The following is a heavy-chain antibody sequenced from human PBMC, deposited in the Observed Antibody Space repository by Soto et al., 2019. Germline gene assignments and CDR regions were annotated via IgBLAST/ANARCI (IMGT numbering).Heavy chain of an antibody. CDR2: IKQDGSEK. Sequence: GGSLRLSCAASGFTFSSYWMSWVRQAPGKGLEWVANIKQDGSEKYYVDSVKGRFTISRDNAKNSLYLQMNSLRAEDTAVYYCARDSPYHYGSGSYYWGQGTLVTVSS. CDR1: GFTFSSYW. D-gene: IGHD3-10*01. V-gene: IGHV3-7*03. CDR3: ARDSPYHYGSGSYY. J-gene: IGHJ4*02.